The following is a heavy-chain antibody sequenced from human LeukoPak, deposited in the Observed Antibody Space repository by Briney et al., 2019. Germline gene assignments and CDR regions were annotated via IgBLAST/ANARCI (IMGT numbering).Heavy chain of an antibody. Sequence: ASVKVSCKASGGTFSSYAISWVRQAPGQGLEWMGWISAYNGNTNYAQKLQGRVTMTTDTSTSTAYMELRSLRSDDTAVYYCARYSSGHFDYRGQGTLVTVSS. CDR3: ARYSSGHFDY. CDR1: GGTFSSYA. J-gene: IGHJ4*02. D-gene: IGHD6-19*01. V-gene: IGHV1-18*01. CDR2: ISAYNGNT.